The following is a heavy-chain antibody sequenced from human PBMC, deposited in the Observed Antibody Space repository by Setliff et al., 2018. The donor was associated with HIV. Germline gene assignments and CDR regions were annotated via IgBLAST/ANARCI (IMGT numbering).Heavy chain of an antibody. CDR3: VRGKRYAYTSGGLDV. CDR1: GFTFSSFW. CDR2: INQVESEK. V-gene: IGHV3-7*01. D-gene: IGHD3-16*01. J-gene: IGHJ6*02. Sequence: GGSLRLSCAASGFTFSSFWVSWVRQAPGKGLEWVADINQVESEKYYVDSVKGRFTISRDNAKNSLYLQMNSLGVEDTAIYFCVRGKRYAYTSGGLDVWGQGTTVTVSS.